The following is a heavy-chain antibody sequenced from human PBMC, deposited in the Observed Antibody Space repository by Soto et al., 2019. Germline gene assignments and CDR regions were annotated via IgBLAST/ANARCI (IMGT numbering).Heavy chain of an antibody. CDR3: ARVADSSSWYRKTYYYGIDV. Sequence: GGSLRLSCAASGFTFSSYSMNWVRQAPGKGLEWVSSISSSSSYIYYADSVKGRFTISRDNAKNSLYLQMNSLRAEDTAVYYCARVADSSSWYRKTYYYGIDVWGQGTTVTVSS. V-gene: IGHV3-21*01. CDR2: ISSSSSYI. J-gene: IGHJ6*02. CDR1: GFTFSSYS. D-gene: IGHD6-13*01.